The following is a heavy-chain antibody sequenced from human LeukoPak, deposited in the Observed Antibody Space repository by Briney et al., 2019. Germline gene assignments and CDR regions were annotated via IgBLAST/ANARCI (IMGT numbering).Heavy chain of an antibody. J-gene: IGHJ3*02. CDR3: ARVGLGASLDAFDI. Sequence: PGGSLRLSCAASGFTFSSYAMSWVRQAPGKGLEWVSAISGSGGSTYYADSVKGRFTISRDNAKNSLYLQMNSLRAEDTAVYYCARVGLGASLDAFDIWGQGTMVTVSS. CDR1: GFTFSSYA. CDR2: ISGSGGST. D-gene: IGHD3-10*01. V-gene: IGHV3-23*01.